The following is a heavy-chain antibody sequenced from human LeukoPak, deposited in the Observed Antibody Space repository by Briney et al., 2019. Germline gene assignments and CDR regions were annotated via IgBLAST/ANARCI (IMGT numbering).Heavy chain of an antibody. Sequence: KPSETLSLTCAVYAGSFSGYYWSWIRQPPGKGLEWIGEINHSGSANYNPSLKSRVTTSVDTPKNQFSLKLSSVTAADTAVYYCARDEGAGLFDYWGQGTLVTVSS. CDR1: AGSFSGYY. CDR3: ARDEGAGLFDY. V-gene: IGHV4-34*01. D-gene: IGHD1-26*01. J-gene: IGHJ4*02. CDR2: INHSGSA.